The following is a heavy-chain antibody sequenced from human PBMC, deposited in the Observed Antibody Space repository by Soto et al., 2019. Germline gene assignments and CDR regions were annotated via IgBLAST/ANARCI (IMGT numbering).Heavy chain of an antibody. D-gene: IGHD3-10*01. J-gene: IGHJ4*02. CDR3: AGNLWFGEYHY. CDR1: GGSISSSSYY. Sequence: SETLSLTCTVSGGSISSSSYYWGWIRQPPGKGLEWIGSIYYSGSTYYNPSLKSRVTISVDTSKNQFSLKLSSVTAADTAVYYCAGNLWFGEYHYWGQGTLVTVSS. V-gene: IGHV4-39*01. CDR2: IYYSGST.